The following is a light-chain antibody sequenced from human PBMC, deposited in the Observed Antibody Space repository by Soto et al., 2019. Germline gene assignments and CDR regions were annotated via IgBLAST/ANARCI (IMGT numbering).Light chain of an antibody. CDR1: SSDVGSYNL. CDR3: SSYTSSITLV. Sequence: QSALTQPASVSGSPGQSITISCTGTSSDVGSYNLVSWYQQHPGKAPKLMIYEGSKRPSGVSNRFSGSKSGNTASLTISGLQAEDEADYYCSSYTSSITLVFGGGTQLTVL. CDR2: EGS. J-gene: IGLJ7*01. V-gene: IGLV2-14*02.